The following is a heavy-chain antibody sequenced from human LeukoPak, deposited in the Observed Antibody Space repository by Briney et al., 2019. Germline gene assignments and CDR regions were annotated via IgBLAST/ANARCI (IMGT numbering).Heavy chain of an antibody. CDR2: INHSGST. V-gene: IGHV4-34*01. CDR1: GGSFSGYY. D-gene: IGHD4-23*01. J-gene: IGHJ6*03. CDR3: ARATVVTPVYYYYYMDV. Sequence: SETLSLTCAVYGGSFSGYYWNWIRQPPGKGLEWIGEINHSGSTNYNPSLKSRVTISVDTSKNQFSLKLSSVTAADTAVYYCARATVVTPVYYYYYMDVWGKGTTVTVSS.